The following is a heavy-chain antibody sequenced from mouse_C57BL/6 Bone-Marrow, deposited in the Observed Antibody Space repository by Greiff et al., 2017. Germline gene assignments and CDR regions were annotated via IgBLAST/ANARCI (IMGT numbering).Heavy chain of an antibody. V-gene: IGHV5-6*01. J-gene: IGHJ3*01. D-gene: IGHD2-3*01. CDR1: GFTFSSYG. CDR2: ISSGGSYT. CDR3: ARPIYDGYYGFAY. Sequence: EVQLKESGGDLVKPGGSLKLSCAASGFTFSSYGMSWVRQTPDKRLEWVATISSGGSYTYYPDSVKGRFTISRDNAKNTLYLQMSSLKSEDTAMYYCARPIYDGYYGFAYWGQGTLVTVSA.